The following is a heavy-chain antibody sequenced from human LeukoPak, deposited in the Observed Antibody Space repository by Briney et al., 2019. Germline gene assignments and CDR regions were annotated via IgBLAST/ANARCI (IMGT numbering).Heavy chain of an antibody. CDR2: MNPNSGNT. Sequence: ASVKVSCKASGYTFTSYDINWVRQATGQGLEWMGWMNPNSGNTGYAQKFQGRVTMTRNTSISTAYMELSSLRSEDTAVYYCARGRIAAAGSYYWGQGNLVTVSS. V-gene: IGHV1-8*01. J-gene: IGHJ4*02. D-gene: IGHD6-13*01. CDR3: ARGRIAAAGSYY. CDR1: GYTFTSYD.